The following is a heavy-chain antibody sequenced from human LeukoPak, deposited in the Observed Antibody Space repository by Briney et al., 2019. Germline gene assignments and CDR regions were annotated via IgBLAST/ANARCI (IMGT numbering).Heavy chain of an antibody. CDR3: ARGIQPQPHNWFDP. CDR1: GGSVSSGSYY. J-gene: IGHJ5*02. Sequence: SETLSLTCTVSGGSVSSGSYYWSWIRQPAGKGLEWIGRIYTSGSTNYNPSLKSRVTMSVDTSKNQFSLKLSSVTAADTAVYYYARGIQPQPHNWFDPWGQGTLVTVSS. CDR2: IYTSGST. V-gene: IGHV4-61*02. D-gene: IGHD5-18*01.